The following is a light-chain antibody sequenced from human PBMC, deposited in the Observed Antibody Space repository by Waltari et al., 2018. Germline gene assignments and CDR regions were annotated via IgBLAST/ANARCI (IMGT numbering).Light chain of an antibody. J-gene: IGKJ1*01. CDR3: QQYNDWPKT. CDR2: GAS. Sequence: EIVMTQSPTTLSASPGERVTLSCRASQSISTNLACYQQKFGQAPRLLIYGASTTATGIPARFSGRGSGTEFTLNISSLQSEDFAVYYCQQYNDWPKTFGQGTTVEI. V-gene: IGKV3-15*01. CDR1: QSISTN.